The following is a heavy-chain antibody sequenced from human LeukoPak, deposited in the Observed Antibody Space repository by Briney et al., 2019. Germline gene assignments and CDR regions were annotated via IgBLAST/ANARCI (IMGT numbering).Heavy chain of an antibody. Sequence: GGSLRLSCAASGFTVSSNYMSWVRQAPGKGLEWVSVIYSGGSTYYADSVKGRFTISRDNSKNTLYLQMNSLRAEDTAVYYCARVYYDFWSIGDGRGYFDYWGQGTLVTVSS. D-gene: IGHD3-3*01. CDR1: GFTVSSNY. CDR3: ARVYYDFWSIGDGRGYFDY. CDR2: IYSGGST. V-gene: IGHV3-66*02. J-gene: IGHJ4*02.